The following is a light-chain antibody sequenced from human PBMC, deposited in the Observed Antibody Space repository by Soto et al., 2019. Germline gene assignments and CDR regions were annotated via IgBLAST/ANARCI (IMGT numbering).Light chain of an antibody. J-gene: IGKJ1*01. CDR2: AAS. CDR3: QQYGSAPWT. CDR1: QSVSNNY. V-gene: IGKV3-20*01. Sequence: EIVLTQSPGTLSLSPGERVTISCRASQSVSNNYMAWYQQKPSQAPRLLIYAASNRARGIPDRFGGSGSGTDFTLTVRGLESEGVAVYYCQQYGSAPWTFGQGTKVE.